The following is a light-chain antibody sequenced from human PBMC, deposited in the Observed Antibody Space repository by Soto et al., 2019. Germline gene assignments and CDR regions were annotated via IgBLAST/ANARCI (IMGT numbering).Light chain of an antibody. CDR1: QTVRDN. Sequence: EVVMTQSPATLSVSPGERATLSCRASQTVRDNLGWYQQKPGQPPRLLIYGATTRATGIPARFSGSGSGTEFTLTISSLQSEDFATYYCQQVDSFPHTFGQGTNLEV. V-gene: IGKV3D-15*01. CDR2: GAT. CDR3: QQVDSFPHT. J-gene: IGKJ2*01.